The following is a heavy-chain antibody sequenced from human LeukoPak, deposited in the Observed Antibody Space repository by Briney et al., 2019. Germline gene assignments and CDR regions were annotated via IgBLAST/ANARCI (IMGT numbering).Heavy chain of an antibody. CDR2: ISANTGFI. V-gene: IGHV3-43*02. D-gene: IGHD6-19*01. CDR1: GFNFDDCA. J-gene: IGHJ1*01. Sequence: GGSLRLSCVASGFNFDDCAMHWVRQAPGKGLEWVSLISANTGFIYYADSVKGRFTISRDNSKNSVYLQMNSLRTEDSALYYCAKDISGWALEQTFQHWGRGTLVSVSS. CDR3: AKDISGWALEQTFQH.